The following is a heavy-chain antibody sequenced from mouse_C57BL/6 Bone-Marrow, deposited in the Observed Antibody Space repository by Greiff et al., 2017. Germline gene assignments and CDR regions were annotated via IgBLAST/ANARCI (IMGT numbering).Heavy chain of an antibody. V-gene: IGHV1-42*01. CDR3: ARCPDYYGSSYDY. D-gene: IGHD1-1*01. J-gene: IGHJ2*01. Sequence: VQLKQSGPELVKPGASVKISCKASGYSFTGYYMNWVKQSPEKSLEWIGEINPSTGGTTYNQKFKAKATLTVDKSSSTAYMQLKSLTSEDSAVYYCARCPDYYGSSYDYWGQGTTLTVSS. CDR1: GYSFTGYY. CDR2: INPSTGGT.